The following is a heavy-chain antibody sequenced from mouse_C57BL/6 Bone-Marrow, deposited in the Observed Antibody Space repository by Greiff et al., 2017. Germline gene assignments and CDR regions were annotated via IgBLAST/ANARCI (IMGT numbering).Heavy chain of an antibody. CDR3: THTTVYFDD. Sequence: EVQLQQSGAELVRPGASVKLSCTASGFNIKDDYMHWVKQRPEQGLEWIGWIDPENGDTEFASKFQGKATITADTSSNTAYLQLSSLTSEDTAVYYCTHTTVYFDDWGQGTTLTVSS. V-gene: IGHV14-4*01. D-gene: IGHD1-1*01. CDR2: IDPENGDT. J-gene: IGHJ2*01. CDR1: GFNIKDDY.